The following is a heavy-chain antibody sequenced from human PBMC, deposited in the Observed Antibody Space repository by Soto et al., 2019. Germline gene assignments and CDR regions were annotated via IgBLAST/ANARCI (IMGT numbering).Heavy chain of an antibody. CDR1: GGSIISNTYY. J-gene: IGHJ4*02. CDR3: ASRVRQGDFDY. Sequence: SETLSLTCTVSGGSIISNTYYWVWIRQPPGKGLEWIGTIYFSGSTYYNPTLKSRLTMSVDTSKNQFSLELSSVTAADTAVYYCASRVRQGDFDYWGQGTLVTVSS. CDR2: IYFSGST. V-gene: IGHV4-39*01.